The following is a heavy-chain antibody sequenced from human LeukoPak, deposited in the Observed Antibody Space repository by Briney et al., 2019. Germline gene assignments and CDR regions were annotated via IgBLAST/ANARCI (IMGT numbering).Heavy chain of an antibody. CDR2: MSYDGSNK. Sequence: GGSLRLSCAASGFTFSNYAMHWVRQAPGKGLEWVAFMSYDGSNKHYADSVKGRFTISRDNSKNTLYLQINSLRPEDTAVYYCARARFGYNRGPFDYWGQGILVTVSS. V-gene: IGHV3-30-3*01. J-gene: IGHJ4*02. D-gene: IGHD5-24*01. CDR1: GFTFSNYA. CDR3: ARARFGYNRGPFDY.